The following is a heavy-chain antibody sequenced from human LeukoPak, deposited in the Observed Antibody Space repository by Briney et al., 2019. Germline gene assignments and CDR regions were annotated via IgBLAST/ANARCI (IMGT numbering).Heavy chain of an antibody. V-gene: IGHV4-59*01. J-gene: IGHJ6*02. Sequence: SETLSLTSTVSGGSISSYYWSWIRQPPGKGLEWIGYIYYSGGTNYNPSLKSRVTISVDTSKNQFSLKLSSVTAADTAVYYCARSYYYGSGSYGMDVWGQGTTVTVSS. CDR1: GGSISSYY. CDR3: ARSYYYGSGSYGMDV. CDR2: IYYSGGT. D-gene: IGHD3-10*01.